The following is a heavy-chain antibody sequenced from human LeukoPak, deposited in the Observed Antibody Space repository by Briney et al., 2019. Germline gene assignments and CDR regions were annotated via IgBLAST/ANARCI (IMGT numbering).Heavy chain of an antibody. CDR3: AGKAAAGTSFFDY. V-gene: IGHV4-59*01. D-gene: IGHD6-13*01. CDR1: GGSISNYY. Sequence: TSETLSLTCTVSGGSISNYYWSWIRQPPGKGLEWVGYIYYSGSTNYNPSLKSRVSISVDTSKNQVSLKLRSVTAADTAVYYCAGKAAAGTSFFDYWGQGTLVTVSS. J-gene: IGHJ4*02. CDR2: IYYSGST.